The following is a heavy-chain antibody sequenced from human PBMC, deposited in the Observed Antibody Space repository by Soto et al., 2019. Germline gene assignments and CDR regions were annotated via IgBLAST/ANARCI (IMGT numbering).Heavy chain of an antibody. D-gene: IGHD6-13*01. Sequence: GESLKISCQCSGYTFSNFWIGWVRQLPGKGLEWMGIIYPGDHETRYSPSFHGKVTISADKSINTAYLQWNSLEASDTAFYFCARSPRSSPYFDYWGQGSLVTVSS. CDR1: GYTFSNFW. V-gene: IGHV5-51*01. J-gene: IGHJ4*02. CDR3: ARSPRSSPYFDY. CDR2: IYPGDHET.